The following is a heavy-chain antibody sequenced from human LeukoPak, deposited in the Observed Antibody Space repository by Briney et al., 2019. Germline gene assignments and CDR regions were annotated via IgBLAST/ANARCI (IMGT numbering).Heavy chain of an antibody. D-gene: IGHD1-26*01. CDR1: GFSLRSNA. CDR3: ARVASGTYYVIDF. CDR2: ISHDGSKI. J-gene: IGHJ4*02. V-gene: IGHV3-30*04. Sequence: GGSPRLSCAASGFSLRSNAMHWVRQAPGKGLDWVTVISHDGSKIYYADSVKGRFTFSRDTSKNTLYLQMNSLRVEDTAVYYCARVASGTYYVIDFWGQGTLVTVSS.